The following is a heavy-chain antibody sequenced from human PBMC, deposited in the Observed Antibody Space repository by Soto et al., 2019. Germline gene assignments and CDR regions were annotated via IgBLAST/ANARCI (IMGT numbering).Heavy chain of an antibody. J-gene: IGHJ6*02. CDR3: AKVFISWSYYYYGMDV. D-gene: IGHD3-3*01. Sequence: GGSLRLSCAASGFTFDDYTMHWVRQAPGKGLEWVSLISWDGGSTYYADSVKGRFTISRDNSKNSLYLQMNSLRTEDTALYYCAKVFISWSYYYYGMDVWGQGTTVTVSS. V-gene: IGHV3-43*01. CDR1: GFTFDDYT. CDR2: ISWDGGST.